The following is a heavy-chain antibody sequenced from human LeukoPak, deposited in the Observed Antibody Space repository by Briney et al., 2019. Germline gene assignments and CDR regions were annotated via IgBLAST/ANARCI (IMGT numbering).Heavy chain of an antibody. CDR1: GGSVSDYY. J-gene: IGHJ4*02. CDR2: INHSGTP. Sequence: SETLSLTCAVYGGSVSDYYWSWIRQPPGKGLEWIGEINHSGTPNYNPSLKSRVTISVDTCKNQLSLNLSSVTAADTAVYYCASSPCIDYWGQGTLVTVSS. V-gene: IGHV4-34*01. CDR3: ASSPCIDY.